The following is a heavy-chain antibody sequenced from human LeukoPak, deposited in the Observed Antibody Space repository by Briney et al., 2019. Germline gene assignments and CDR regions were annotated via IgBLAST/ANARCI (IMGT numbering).Heavy chain of an antibody. D-gene: IGHD2-21*01. CDR3: ASHKRKYFDY. J-gene: IGHJ4*02. V-gene: IGHV3-21*01. CDR2: ISSRSSYI. CDR1: GFTFIGFN. Sequence: KPGGSLRPSCAASGFTFIGFNMNWVRQAPGKGLEWVSSISSRSSYIYYADSVKGRFTISRDNAKNSLYLQMNSLRAEDTAVYYCASHKRKYFDYWGQGTVVTVSS.